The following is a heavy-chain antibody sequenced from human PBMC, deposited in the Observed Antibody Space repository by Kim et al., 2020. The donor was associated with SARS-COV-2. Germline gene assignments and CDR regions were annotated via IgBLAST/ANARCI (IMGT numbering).Heavy chain of an antibody. CDR1: GFTFNNYA. J-gene: IGHJ4*02. CDR3: AKVTHSYPYY. V-gene: IGHV3-23*01. Sequence: GGSLRLSCAASGFTFNNYAMNWVRQAPGKGLEWVSGISDIDDTTFYADSVKGRFTISRDSSKNTLYLQMNSLSAEDTAIYYCAKVTHSYPYYWGQGTLVTVSS. CDR2: ISDIDDTT. D-gene: IGHD5-18*01.